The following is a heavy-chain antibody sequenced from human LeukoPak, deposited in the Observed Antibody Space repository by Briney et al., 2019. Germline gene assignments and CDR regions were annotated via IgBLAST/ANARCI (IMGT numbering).Heavy chain of an antibody. CDR1: GGTFSSYA. J-gene: IGHJ5*02. V-gene: IGHV1-69*05. CDR2: IIPIFGTA. CDR3: ARDLGYYGSGSYHPFDP. Sequence: GASVKVSCKASGGTFSSYAISWVRQAPGQGLEWMGGIIPIFGTANYAQKFQGRVTITTDESTSTAYMELSSLRSEDTAVYYCARDLGYYGSGSYHPFDPWGQGTLVTVSS. D-gene: IGHD3-10*01.